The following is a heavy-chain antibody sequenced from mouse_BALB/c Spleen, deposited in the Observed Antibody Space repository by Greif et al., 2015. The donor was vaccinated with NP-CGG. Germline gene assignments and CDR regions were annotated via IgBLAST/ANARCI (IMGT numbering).Heavy chain of an antibody. J-gene: IGHJ3*01. D-gene: IGHD1-2*01. V-gene: IGHV5-12-1*01. CDR2: ISSGGGST. CDR1: GFAFSSYD. CDR3: ARHGLRLRWLAY. Sequence: EVQGVESGGGLVKPGGSLKLSCAASGFAFSSYDMSWVRQTPEKRLEWVAYISSGGGSTYYPDTVKGRFTISRDNAKNTLYLQMSSLKSEDTAMYYCARHGLRLRWLAYWGQGTLVTVSA.